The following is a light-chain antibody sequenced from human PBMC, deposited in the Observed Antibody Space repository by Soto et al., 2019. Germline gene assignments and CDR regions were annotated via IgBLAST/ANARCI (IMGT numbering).Light chain of an antibody. CDR3: HQYGSSPYT. V-gene: IGKV3-20*01. CDR1: QSVSNSY. J-gene: IGKJ2*01. Sequence: EIVLTQSPGTLSLSPGERATLSCRASQSVSNSYLAWYQQKPGQAPRLLIYGVSSRATGIPDRFSGSVSGTDFTLTISRLEPEEFAVYYCHQYGSSPYTFGQGTKLEI. CDR2: GVS.